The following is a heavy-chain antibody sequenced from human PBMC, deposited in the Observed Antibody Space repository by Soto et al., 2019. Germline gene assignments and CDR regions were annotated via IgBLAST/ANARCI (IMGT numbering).Heavy chain of an antibody. J-gene: IGHJ4*02. Sequence: EVHLLQSGGGLVRPGGSLRLSCATSGFTLSNSVMSWVRQAPGKGLEWVSTIAGKTYYSDSVKGRFTISRDNSQSTLYLQLNSLRAEDTAVYYCARKIDVPTGMLDHWGQGTLVTVSS. D-gene: IGHD1-1*01. V-gene: IGHV3-23*01. CDR3: ARKIDVPTGMLDH. CDR2: IAGKT. CDR1: GFTLSNSV.